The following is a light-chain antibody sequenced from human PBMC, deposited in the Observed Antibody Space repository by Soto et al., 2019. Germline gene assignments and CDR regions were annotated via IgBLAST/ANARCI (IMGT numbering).Light chain of an antibody. CDR3: AAWDDSLNGHV. CDR1: SSNIGSRT. CDR2: SNT. V-gene: IGLV1-44*01. J-gene: IGLJ2*01. Sequence: QPVLTQTPSASGTPGQRITISCSGSSSNIGSRTVNWYQQFPGTAPKVLIYSNTQRPSGVPDRFSASKSGTTASLAISGLQSEHEADYYCAAWDDSLNGHVFGGGTKLTVL.